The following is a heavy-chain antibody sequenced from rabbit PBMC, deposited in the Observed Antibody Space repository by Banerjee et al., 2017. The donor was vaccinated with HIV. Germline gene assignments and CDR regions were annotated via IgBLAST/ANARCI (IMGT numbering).Heavy chain of an antibody. CDR3: ARDLAGVIGWNFNL. J-gene: IGHJ4*01. CDR1: GIDFSSYYY. D-gene: IGHD4-1*01. Sequence: QQQLEESGGGLVKPGGTLTLTCKASGIDFSSYYYMCWVRQAPGKGLEWIGCIYSGGSGSTYYANWAKGRFTISKTSSTTVTLQMTSLTAADTATYFCARDLAGVIGWNFNLWGPGTLVTVS. V-gene: IGHV1S45*01. CDR2: IYSGGSGST.